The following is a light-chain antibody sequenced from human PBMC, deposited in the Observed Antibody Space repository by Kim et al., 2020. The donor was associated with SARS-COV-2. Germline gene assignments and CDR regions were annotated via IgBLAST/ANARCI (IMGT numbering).Light chain of an antibody. Sequence: ANLSVSPGERATLSCRARQSASSHLAWYQQKPGQPPRLLIYGASTRATGILARFSGSASATEFTLTISSLQSEDFAVYYCQHPGTFGQGTKVDIK. CDR2: GAS. CDR1: QSASSH. V-gene: IGKV3-15*01. J-gene: IGKJ1*01. CDR3: QHPGT.